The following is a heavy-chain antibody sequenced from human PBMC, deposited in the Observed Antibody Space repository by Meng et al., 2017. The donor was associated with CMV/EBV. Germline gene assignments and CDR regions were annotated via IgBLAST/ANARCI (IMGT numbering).Heavy chain of an antibody. CDR1: GFTFSSYA. D-gene: IGHD5-18*01. CDR2: ISYDGSNK. J-gene: IGHJ6*02. V-gene: IGHV3-30-3*01. CDR3: ARDAGYSGKYYYGMDV. Sequence: GESLKISCAASGFTFSSYAMHWVRPAPGKGLEWVAVISYDGSNKYYADSVKGRFTISRDNSKNTLYLQMNSLRAEDTAVYYCARDAGYSGKYYYGMDVWGQGTTVTVSS.